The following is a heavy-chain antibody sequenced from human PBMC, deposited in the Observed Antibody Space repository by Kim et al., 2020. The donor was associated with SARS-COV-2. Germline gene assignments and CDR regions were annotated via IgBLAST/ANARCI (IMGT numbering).Heavy chain of an antibody. D-gene: IGHD6-13*01. Sequence: GGSLRLSCAASGFTFSSYGMHWVRQAPGKGLEWVAFISYDGSNKYYADSVKGRFTISRDNSKNTLYLQMNSLRAEDTAVYYCARDLAAAGTTTFDYWGQGTLLTVSS. CDR3: ARDLAAAGTTTFDY. J-gene: IGHJ4*02. V-gene: IGHV3-33*05. CDR2: ISYDGSNK. CDR1: GFTFSSYG.